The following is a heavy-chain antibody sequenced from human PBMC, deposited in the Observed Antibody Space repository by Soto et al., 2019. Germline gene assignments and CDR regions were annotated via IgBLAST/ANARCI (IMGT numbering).Heavy chain of an antibody. CDR1: GYTFTNYW. CDR3: AASIFYYGMDV. Sequence: GESLKISCKGSGYTFTNYWIGWVRQMPGKGLEWMGIIYPGDSDTKHNPSFQGQVTISADKSITTTYLQWSSLKASDTAIYYCAASIFYYGMDVWGQGTTVPVSS. J-gene: IGHJ6*02. CDR2: IYPGDSDT. V-gene: IGHV5-51*01.